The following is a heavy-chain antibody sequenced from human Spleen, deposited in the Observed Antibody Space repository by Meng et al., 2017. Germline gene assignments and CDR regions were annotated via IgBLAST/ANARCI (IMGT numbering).Heavy chain of an antibody. Sequence: GGSLRLSCEGSGHSFSNYWMAWVRQMPGKGLEWMGIFFPGDSDIRYSPSFQGQVTISVDKSISTAYLQWNSLKASDTAMYYCARGAVNDAFDIWGQGTMVTVSS. V-gene: IGHV5-51*01. CDR3: ARGAVNDAFDI. D-gene: IGHD6-19*01. J-gene: IGHJ3*02. CDR1: GHSFSNYW. CDR2: FFPGDSDI.